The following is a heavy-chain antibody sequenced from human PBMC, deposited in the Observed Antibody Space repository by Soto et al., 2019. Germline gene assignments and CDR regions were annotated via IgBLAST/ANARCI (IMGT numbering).Heavy chain of an antibody. CDR1: GDSVSSVGFH. CDR3: ARAPVGLDTISYFDY. D-gene: IGHD3-3*01. Sequence: SETLSLTCTVSGDSVSSVGFHWAWLRRPPGKGLEWIGYIYNGGSTYYRPSLESRMHMSLDATRNNYSLRLTSVTAADTAVYFCARAPVGLDTISYFDYWGQGKLVTVSS. CDR2: IYNGGST. J-gene: IGHJ4*02. V-gene: IGHV4-30-4*01.